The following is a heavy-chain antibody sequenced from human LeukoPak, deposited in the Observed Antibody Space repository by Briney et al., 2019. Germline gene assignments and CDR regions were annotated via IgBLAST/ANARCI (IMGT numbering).Heavy chain of an antibody. V-gene: IGHV3-23*01. CDR3: ARGAFD. J-gene: IGHJ4*02. CDR1: GFTFSSYA. Sequence: PGGSLRLSCAASGFTFSSYAMSWVRQAPGKGLEWVSGISGSGGSGGSTYYADSVKGRFTISRDNSKNTMYLQMNTLRADDTAVYYCARGAFDWGQGTLVTVSS. CDR2: ISGSGGSGGST.